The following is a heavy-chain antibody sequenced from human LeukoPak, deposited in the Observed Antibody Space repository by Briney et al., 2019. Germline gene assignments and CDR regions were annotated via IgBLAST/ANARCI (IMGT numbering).Heavy chain of an antibody. CDR3: ARDLDYYERIGPDAFDI. J-gene: IGHJ3*02. Sequence: SETLSLTCTVSGGSISSSSYYWGWIRQPPGKGLEWIGSIYYSGSTYYNPSLKSRVTISVDTSKNQFSLKLSSVTAADTAVYYCARDLDYYERIGPDAFDIWGQGTMVTVSS. CDR1: GGSISSSSYY. D-gene: IGHD3-22*01. V-gene: IGHV4-39*02. CDR2: IYYSGST.